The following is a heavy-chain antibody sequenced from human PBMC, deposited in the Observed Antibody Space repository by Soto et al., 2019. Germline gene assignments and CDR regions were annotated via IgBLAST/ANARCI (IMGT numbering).Heavy chain of an antibody. D-gene: IGHD3-16*01. CDR2: IKQDGSEK. CDR1: GFTFSSYW. CDR3: SLWGYYYSYGMDV. Sequence: EVQLVESGGGLVQPGGSLRLSCAASGFTFSSYWMSWVRQAPGKGLEWVANIKQDGSEKYYVDSVKGRFTISRDNAKNSLYLEMNSLRAEDTAVYYCSLWGYYYSYGMDVWGQGTTVTVSS. V-gene: IGHV3-7*03. J-gene: IGHJ6*02.